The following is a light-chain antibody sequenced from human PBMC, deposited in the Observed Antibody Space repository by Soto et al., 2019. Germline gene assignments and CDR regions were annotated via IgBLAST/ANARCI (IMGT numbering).Light chain of an antibody. J-gene: IGLJ2*01. CDR3: ETWDTNVVV. CDR2: LEGSGSY. CDR1: SGHSTYI. Sequence: QPVLTQSSSASASLGSSVKLTCTLSSGHSTYIIAWHQQQPGKAPRYLMKLEGSGSYNKGSGIPDRFSGSSSGADRYLTISNLQFEDEADYYCETWDTNVVVFDGGTKLTVL. V-gene: IGLV4-60*02.